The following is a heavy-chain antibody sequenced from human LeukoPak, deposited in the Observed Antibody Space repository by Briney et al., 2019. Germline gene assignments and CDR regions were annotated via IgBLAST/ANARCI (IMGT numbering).Heavy chain of an antibody. D-gene: IGHD3-9*01. CDR2: IIPTFGTA. Sequence: SVKVSCKASGGTFSSYAISWVRQAPGQGLEWMGRIIPTFGTANYAQRFQGRVTITTDESTSTAYMELSSLRSEDTAVYYCARARYFDWLNDYWGQGTLVTASS. CDR1: GGTFSSYA. J-gene: IGHJ4*02. CDR3: ARARYFDWLNDY. V-gene: IGHV1-69*05.